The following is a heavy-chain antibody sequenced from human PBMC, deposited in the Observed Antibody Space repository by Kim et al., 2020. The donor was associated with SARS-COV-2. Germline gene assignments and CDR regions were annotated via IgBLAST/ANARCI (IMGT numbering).Heavy chain of an antibody. CDR3: ARDARYMDYFDY. CDR1: GYTFTSYY. J-gene: IGHJ4*02. D-gene: IGHD1-26*01. V-gene: IGHV1-46*01. CDR2: INPSGGST. Sequence: ASVKVSCKASGYTFTSYYMHWVRQAPGQGLEWMGIINPSGGSTTYAQKFQGRVTMTRDTSTSTVYMELSSLRSEDTAMYYCARDARYMDYFDYWGQGTLVTVSS.